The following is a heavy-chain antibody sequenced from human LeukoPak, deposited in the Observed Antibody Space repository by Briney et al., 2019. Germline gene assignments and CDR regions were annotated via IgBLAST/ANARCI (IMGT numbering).Heavy chain of an antibody. D-gene: IGHD2-2*01. CDR3: ASLRGYCSSTSCYEY. Sequence: PGGSLRLSCAASGFTFSSYAMSWVRQAPGKGLEWVSAISGSGGSTYYADSVKGRFTISRDNSKNTLYLQMNSLRAEDTAVYYCASLRGYCSSTSCYEYWGQGTLVTVSS. J-gene: IGHJ4*02. CDR2: ISGSGGST. V-gene: IGHV3-23*01. CDR1: GFTFSSYA.